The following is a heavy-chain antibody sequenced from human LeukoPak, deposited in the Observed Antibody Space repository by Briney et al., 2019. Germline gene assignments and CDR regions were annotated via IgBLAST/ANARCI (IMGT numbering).Heavy chain of an antibody. D-gene: IGHD3-10*01. J-gene: IGHJ4*02. CDR1: GFTFSSYW. CDR2: IKQDGSEK. Sequence: PGGSLRLSCAASGFTFSSYWMSWVRQAPGKGLGWVANIKQDGSEKYYVDSVKGRFTISRDNAKNSLYLQMNSLRDEDTAVYYCTRDLVYYYGSGFDYWGQGTLVTVSS. V-gene: IGHV3-7*01. CDR3: TRDLVYYYGSGFDY.